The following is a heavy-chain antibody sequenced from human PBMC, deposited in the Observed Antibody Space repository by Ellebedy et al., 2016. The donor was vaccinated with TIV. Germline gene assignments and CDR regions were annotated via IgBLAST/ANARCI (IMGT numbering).Heavy chain of an antibody. CDR1: SGPVSSYD. J-gene: IGHJ6*02. CDR3: ARDRVYYGSGEDYYYGMDV. D-gene: IGHD3-10*01. V-gene: IGHV4-4*07. Sequence: AETLSLTXSVSSGPVSSYDRSRIREDTREGVEWIGRIYTSGSTNYNPSLKSRVTMSVDTSKNQFSLKLSSVTAADTAVYYCARDRVYYGSGEDYYYGMDVWGQGTTVTVSS. CDR2: IYTSGST.